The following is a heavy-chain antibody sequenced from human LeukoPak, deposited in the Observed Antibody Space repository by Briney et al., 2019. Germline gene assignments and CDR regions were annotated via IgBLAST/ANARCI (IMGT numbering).Heavy chain of an antibody. CDR1: GGSISSYY. Sequence: SETLSLTCTVSGGSISSYYWSWIRQPAGKGLEGIGRIYTSGSTNYNPSLKSLVTMSVDTSKNQFSLKLSSVTAADTAVYYCARRGTYYYDSSGSPHAFDIWGQGTMVTVSS. D-gene: IGHD3-22*01. V-gene: IGHV4-4*07. CDR3: ARRGTYYYDSSGSPHAFDI. J-gene: IGHJ3*02. CDR2: IYTSGST.